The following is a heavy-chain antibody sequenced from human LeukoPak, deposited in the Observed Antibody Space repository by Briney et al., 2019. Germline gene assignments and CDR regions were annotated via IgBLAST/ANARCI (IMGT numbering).Heavy chain of an antibody. D-gene: IGHD5-24*01. V-gene: IGHV3-21*01. CDR1: GFPLSTYS. CDR3: AEGRRDGYNQR. CDR2: ISSTSHYI. J-gene: IGHJ3*01. Sequence: NPGGSLRLSCAASGFPLSTYSMNWVRQAPGKGLEWVSSISSTSHYIFYADSVKGRFTISRDNAKNSLYPQMNSLRADDTGIYYCAEGRRDGYNQRWGQGTMVTVSS.